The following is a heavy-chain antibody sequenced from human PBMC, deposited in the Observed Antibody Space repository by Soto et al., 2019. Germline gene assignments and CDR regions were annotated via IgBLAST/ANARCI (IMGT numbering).Heavy chain of an antibody. J-gene: IGHJ6*04. D-gene: IGHD6-13*01. CDR3: AHRIAAAGTRPYYHYGMDV. CDR1: WFSLSTSGVG. Sequence: SGPTLVNPTQTLTLTCTFSWFSLSTSGVGVGLIRQPPGKALEWLALIYWNDDKRYSPSLKSRLTITKDTSKNQVVLTMTNMDPVDTDTYYCAHRIAAAGTRPYYHYGMDVWGKGTTVTVYS. V-gene: IGHV2-5*01. CDR2: IYWNDDK.